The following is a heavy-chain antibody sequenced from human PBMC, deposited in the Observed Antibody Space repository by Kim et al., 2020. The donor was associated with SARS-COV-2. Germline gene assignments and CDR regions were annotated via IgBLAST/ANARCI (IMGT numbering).Heavy chain of an antibody. CDR1: GGTFSSYT. V-gene: IGHV1-69*02. D-gene: IGHD2-15*01. J-gene: IGHJ6*02. CDR3: ARASIVVVVAAGFSGMDV. Sequence: SVKVSCKASGGTFSSYTISWVRQAPGQGLEWMGRIIPILGIANYAQKFQGRVTITADKSTSTAYMELSSLRSEDTAVYYCARASIVVVVAAGFSGMDVWGQGTTVTVSS. CDR2: IIPILGIA.